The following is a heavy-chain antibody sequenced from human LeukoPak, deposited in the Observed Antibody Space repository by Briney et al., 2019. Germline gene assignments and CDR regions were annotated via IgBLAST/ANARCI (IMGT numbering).Heavy chain of an antibody. CDR1: GFTFSSYA. CDR3: ARVREGYFDY. V-gene: IGHV3-30*01. J-gene: IGHJ4*02. D-gene: IGHD1-26*01. CDR2: ISYDGSNK. Sequence: GGSLRLSCAASGFTFSSYAMHWVRQAPGRGLEWVAVISYDGSNKYYADSVKGRFTISRDNSKNTLYLQMNSLRAEDTAVYYCARVREGYFDYWGQGTLVTVSS.